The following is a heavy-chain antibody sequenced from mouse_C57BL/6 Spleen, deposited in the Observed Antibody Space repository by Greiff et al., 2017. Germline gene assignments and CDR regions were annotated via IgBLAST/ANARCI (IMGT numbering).Heavy chain of an antibody. J-gene: IGHJ3*01. CDR1: GFTFSNYW. V-gene: IGHV6-3*01. Sequence: EVKVEESGGGLVQPGGSMKLSCVASGFTFSNYWMNWVRQSPEKGLEWVAQIRLKSDNYATHYAESVKGRFTISRDDSKSSVYLQMNNLRAEDTGIYYCTGNDYDRGFAYWGQGTLVTVSA. CDR3: TGNDYDRGFAY. D-gene: IGHD2-4*01. CDR2: IRLKSDNYAT.